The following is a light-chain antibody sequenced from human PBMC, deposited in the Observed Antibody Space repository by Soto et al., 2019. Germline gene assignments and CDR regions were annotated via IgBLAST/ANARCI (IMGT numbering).Light chain of an antibody. CDR2: DVT. J-gene: IGLJ3*02. CDR3: CSHAGGSSWV. CDR1: SGDVGAYDR. V-gene: IGLV2-11*01. Sequence: QSALTQPRSVSGSPGQSVTISCTGTSGDVGAYDRVSWYQHHPTKAPKLIIYDVTNRPSGVPYRFSGSKSGSTASLTISGLQAEDEVDYYCCSHAGGSSWVFGGGTKLTVL.